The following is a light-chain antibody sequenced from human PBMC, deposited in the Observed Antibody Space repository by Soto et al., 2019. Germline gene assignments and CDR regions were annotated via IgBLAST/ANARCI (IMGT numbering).Light chain of an antibody. V-gene: IGLV4-60*02. CDR1: SGHSSYI. CDR2: LEGSGSY. CDR3: ETWDSNTRTV. Sequence: QLVLTQSSSASASLGSSVKLTCTLSSGHSSYIIAWHQQQPGKAPRYLMKLEGSGSYNKGSGVPDRFSGSSSGADRYLTISNLQFEDEADYYCETWDSNTRTVFRGGTKLTVL. J-gene: IGLJ3*02.